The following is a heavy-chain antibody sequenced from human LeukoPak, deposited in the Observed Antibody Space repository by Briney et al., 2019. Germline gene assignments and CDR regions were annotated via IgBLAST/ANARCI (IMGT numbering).Heavy chain of an antibody. CDR2: IYHSGST. Sequence: KPSETLSLTCTVSGYSISSGYYWGWIRQPPGKGLEWIGSIYHSGSTYYNPSLKSRVTISVDTSKNQFSLKLSSVTAADTAVYYCARVLKARRTVGAFDIWGQGTMVTVSS. J-gene: IGHJ3*02. CDR1: GYSISSGYY. CDR3: ARVLKARRTVGAFDI. V-gene: IGHV4-38-2*02. D-gene: IGHD4-23*01.